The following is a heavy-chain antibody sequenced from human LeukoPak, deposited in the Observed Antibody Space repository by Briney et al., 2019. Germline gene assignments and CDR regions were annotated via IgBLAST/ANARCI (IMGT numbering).Heavy chain of an antibody. CDR3: ARDCGGDCYRFDY. CDR2: IWYDGSNK. Sequence: GGSLRLSCAASGFTFSSYGMHWVRQAPGKGLEWVAVIWYDGSNKYYADSVKGRFTISRDNSKNTLYLQMNSLRAEDTAVYYCARDCGGDCYRFDYWGQGTLVTVSS. CDR1: GFTFSSYG. V-gene: IGHV3-33*01. D-gene: IGHD2-21*02. J-gene: IGHJ4*02.